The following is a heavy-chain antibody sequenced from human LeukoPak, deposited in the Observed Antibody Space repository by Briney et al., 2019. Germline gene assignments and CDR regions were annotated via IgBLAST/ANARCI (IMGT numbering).Heavy chain of an antibody. Sequence: GGSLRLSCAASGFTFSNYWMGWVRRAPGKRPEWVANMNIDGSEKYYADSVKGRFTISRDNAKNSLYLQMNSLRAEDTAVYYCARDCSSTSCYVGYNWFDPWGQGTLVTVSS. CDR3: ARDCSSTSCYVGYNWFDP. CDR1: GFTFSNYW. CDR2: MNIDGSEK. D-gene: IGHD2-2*01. V-gene: IGHV3-7*01. J-gene: IGHJ5*02.